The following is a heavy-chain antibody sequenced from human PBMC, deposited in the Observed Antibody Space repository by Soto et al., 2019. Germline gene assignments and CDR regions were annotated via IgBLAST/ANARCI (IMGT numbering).Heavy chain of an antibody. J-gene: IGHJ4*01. CDR2: IYYSGST. CDR1: GGSISSGGYY. V-gene: IGHV4-31*03. CDR3: ARAGPVMKPAAPFDY. D-gene: IGHD2-2*01. Sequence: KPSETLSFTCTVSGGSISSGGYYWSWIRQHPGKGLEWIGYIYYSGSTYYNPSLKSRVTISVDTSKNQFSLKLSSVTAADAAVYYCARAGPVMKPAAPFDYWGHGTLVTVSS.